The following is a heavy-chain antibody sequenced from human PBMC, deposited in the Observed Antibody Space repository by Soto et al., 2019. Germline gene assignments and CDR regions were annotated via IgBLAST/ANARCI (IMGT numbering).Heavy chain of an antibody. V-gene: IGHV4-28*03. CDR3: ARVIGGYDYYYYYGMDV. CDR1: GDSVSSNKW. J-gene: IGHJ6*02. D-gene: IGHD5-12*01. CDR2: IYYTGST. Sequence: PSETLSLTCAVSGDSVSSNKWWGWVRQSPGKGLEWIGYIYYTGSTNYNPSLKSRVTISVATSKNQFSLKLSSVTAADTAVYYCARVIGGYDYYYYYGMDVWGQGTTVTVSS.